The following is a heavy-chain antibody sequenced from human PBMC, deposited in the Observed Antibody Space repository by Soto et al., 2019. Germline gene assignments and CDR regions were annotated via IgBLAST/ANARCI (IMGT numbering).Heavy chain of an antibody. Sequence: EVQLLESGGGLVQPGGSLRLSCAASGFTFSSYAMSWVRQAPGKGLEWVSAISGSGGSTYYADSVKGRFTISRDNSKNTLYLQMNSLRAEDTAVYYCARDWWQQLLSGYYYGMDVWGQGTTVTVSS. J-gene: IGHJ6*02. D-gene: IGHD6-13*01. V-gene: IGHV3-23*01. CDR2: ISGSGGST. CDR3: ARDWWQQLLSGYYYGMDV. CDR1: GFTFSSYA.